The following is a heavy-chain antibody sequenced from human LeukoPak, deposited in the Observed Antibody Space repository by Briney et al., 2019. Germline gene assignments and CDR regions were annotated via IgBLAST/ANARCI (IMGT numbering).Heavy chain of an antibody. Sequence: ASVKVSCKASGYTFTSYDINWVRQATGQGLEWMGWMNPNSGKTGYAQKFQGRVTMTRNTSISTAYMELSSLRSEDTAVYYCARVRLRAARGWFDPWGQGTLVTVSS. CDR1: GYTFTSYD. J-gene: IGHJ5*02. D-gene: IGHD6-25*01. V-gene: IGHV1-8*01. CDR3: ARVRLRAARGWFDP. CDR2: MNPNSGKT.